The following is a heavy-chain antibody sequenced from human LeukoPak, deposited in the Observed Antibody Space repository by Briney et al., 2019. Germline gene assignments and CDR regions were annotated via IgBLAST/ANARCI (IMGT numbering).Heavy chain of an antibody. CDR2: INHRGST. CDR3: ARAQLSMVRGVNFDY. J-gene: IGHJ4*02. Sequence: SETLSLTCGVYGGSFRGYYWSWIRQPPGKGLEWIGEINHRGSTNYNPSLKSRVTISVDTSKNQFSLKLSSVTAADTAVYYCARAQLSMVRGVNFDYWGQGTLVTVSS. D-gene: IGHD3-10*01. V-gene: IGHV4-34*01. CDR1: GGSFRGYY.